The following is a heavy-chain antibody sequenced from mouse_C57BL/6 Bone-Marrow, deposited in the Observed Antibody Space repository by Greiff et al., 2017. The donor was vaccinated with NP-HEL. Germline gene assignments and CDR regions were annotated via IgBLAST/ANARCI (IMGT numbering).Heavy chain of an antibody. CDR1: GYAFSSSW. Sequence: VQLQQSGPELVKPGASVKISCKASGYAFSSSWMNWVKQRPGKGLEWIGRIYPGDGDTNYNGKFKGKATLTADKSSSTAYMQLSSLTSEDSAVYFCARRNYGGPYYFDYGGKGTTLTVSS. CDR2: IYPGDGDT. D-gene: IGHD1-1*01. V-gene: IGHV1-82*01. J-gene: IGHJ2*01. CDR3: ARRNYGGPYYFDY.